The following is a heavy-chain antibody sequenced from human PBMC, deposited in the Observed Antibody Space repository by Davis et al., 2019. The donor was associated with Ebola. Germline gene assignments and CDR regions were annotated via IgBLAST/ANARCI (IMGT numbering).Heavy chain of an antibody. Sequence: GESLKISCAASGFTFSSYAMSWVRQAPGKGLEWVSAISGSGGSTYYADSVKGRFTISRDNSKNILYLQMNSLRAEDTAVYYCARGVDDYGARDYYYMDVWGKGTTVTVSS. D-gene: IGHD4-17*01. CDR2: ISGSGGST. J-gene: IGHJ6*03. CDR3: ARGVDDYGARDYYYMDV. CDR1: GFTFSSYA. V-gene: IGHV3-23*01.